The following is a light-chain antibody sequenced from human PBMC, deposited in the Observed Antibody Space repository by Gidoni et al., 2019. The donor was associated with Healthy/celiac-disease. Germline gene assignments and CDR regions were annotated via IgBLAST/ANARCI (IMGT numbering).Light chain of an antibody. CDR2: CNS. V-gene: IGLV1-40*01. J-gene: IGLJ2*01. CDR3: QSYDSSLSVVV. Sequence: QSVLTQPPSVSGAPGQRVTISCTGSSSNIGAGYDVHWYQQLPGTAPKLLIYCNSNQPSGVPDRFSGSKSGTSASLAITGLQAEDEADYYCQSYDSSLSVVVFGGGTKLTVL. CDR1: SSNIGAGYD.